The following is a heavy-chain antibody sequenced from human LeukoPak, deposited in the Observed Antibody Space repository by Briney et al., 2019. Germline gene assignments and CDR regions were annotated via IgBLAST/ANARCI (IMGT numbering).Heavy chain of an antibody. V-gene: IGHV3-7*01. D-gene: IGHD3-3*01. CDR2: IKQDGSEK. CDR1: GFTFSSYS. Sequence: GGSLRLSCATSGFTFSSYSMSSVRQAPGKGLEWVANIKQDGSEKYYVDSVRGRFTISRDNAKNSLYLQMNSLRAEDTAVYYCARAMGTSYGFWSGSYTVSYYYYMDVWGKGTTVTVSS. J-gene: IGHJ6*03. CDR3: ARAMGTSYGFWSGSYTVSYYYYMDV.